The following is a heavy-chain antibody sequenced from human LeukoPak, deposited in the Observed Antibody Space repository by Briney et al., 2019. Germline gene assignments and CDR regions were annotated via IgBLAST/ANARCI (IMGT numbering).Heavy chain of an antibody. D-gene: IGHD6-19*01. J-gene: IGHJ4*02. Sequence: ASVKVSCKASGYTFTGHCLSWVQQAPGQGLEWMGWINPNAGGTHYAQNFEESLTLTRHTSLRTVYMELRGLRSDDTAVYYCARDLSAWLVQNFFDYWGQGTLVTVSS. CDR3: ARDLSAWLVQNFFDY. CDR1: GYTFTGHC. V-gene: IGHV1-2*02. CDR2: INPNAGGT.